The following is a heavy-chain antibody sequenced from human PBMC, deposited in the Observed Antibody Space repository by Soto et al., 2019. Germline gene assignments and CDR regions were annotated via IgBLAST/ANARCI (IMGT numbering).Heavy chain of an antibody. CDR3: ARDRRSNVTSWFYDFWSGYYLENWFDP. CDR2: ISSSSSYI. D-gene: IGHD3-3*01. V-gene: IGHV3-21*01. J-gene: IGHJ5*02. Sequence: GGSLRLSCAASGFTFSSYSMNWVRQAPGKGLEWVSSISSSSSYIYYADSVKGRFTISRDNAKNSLYPQMNSLRAEDTAVYYCARDRRSNVTSWFYDFWSGYYLENWFDPWVQGTLVTVSS. CDR1: GFTFSSYS.